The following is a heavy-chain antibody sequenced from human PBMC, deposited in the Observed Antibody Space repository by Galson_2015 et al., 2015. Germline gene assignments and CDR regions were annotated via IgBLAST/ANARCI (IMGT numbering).Heavy chain of an antibody. CDR1: GFTFSSYS. D-gene: IGHD2-21*02. Sequence: SLRLSCAASGFTFSSYSMNWVRQAPGKGLEWVSYISSSSSTIYYADSVKGRFTISRDNAKNSLYLQMNGLRDEDTAVYYCARDLPYCGGDCYFVGNFDYWGQGTLVTVSS. CDR2: ISSSSSTI. J-gene: IGHJ4*02. CDR3: ARDLPYCGGDCYFVGNFDY. V-gene: IGHV3-48*02.